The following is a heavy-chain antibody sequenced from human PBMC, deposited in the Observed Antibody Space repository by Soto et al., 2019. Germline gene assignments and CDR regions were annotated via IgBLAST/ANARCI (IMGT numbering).Heavy chain of an antibody. Sequence: EVQLMESGGGLVQPGGSLRLSCAASGFIFSTYSMNWVRQAPGKGLEWISFINSGSTSIYYADSVRGRFTISRDNAANSLFLQMNSLRDEDTAVYYCARLYSTSTVSRWFDPWGQGTLVTVSS. CDR2: INSGSTSI. V-gene: IGHV3-48*02. J-gene: IGHJ5*02. D-gene: IGHD6-13*01. CDR3: ARLYSTSTVSRWFDP. CDR1: GFIFSTYS.